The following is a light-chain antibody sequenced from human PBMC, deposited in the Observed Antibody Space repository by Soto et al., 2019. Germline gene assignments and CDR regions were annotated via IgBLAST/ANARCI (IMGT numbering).Light chain of an antibody. V-gene: IGKV1-39*01. CDR3: QQSYSTPHT. Sequence: DIQMTQSPSSLSASVGDRVTITCRASQSISSYLNWYQQKPGKAPKLLIYAASSLQSGVPSRVSGSGSGTDLAINISSLEPEDFETYYCQQSYSTPHTFGGATKVEIK. J-gene: IGKJ4*01. CDR1: QSISSY. CDR2: AAS.